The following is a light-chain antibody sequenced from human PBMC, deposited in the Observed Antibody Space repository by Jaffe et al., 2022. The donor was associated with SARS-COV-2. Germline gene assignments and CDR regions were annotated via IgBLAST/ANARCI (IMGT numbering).Light chain of an antibody. Sequence: IQMTQSPSSLSASVGDRVTIACRASQNINIYLNWYQHTPGKAPKLLIHTASSLQRGVPSRFSGSGSGTDFTLTISSLQPEDFATYYCQQSYSDFYTFGGGTKVEIK. CDR3: QQSYSDFYT. CDR1: QNINIY. J-gene: IGKJ4*01. V-gene: IGKV1-39*01. CDR2: TAS.